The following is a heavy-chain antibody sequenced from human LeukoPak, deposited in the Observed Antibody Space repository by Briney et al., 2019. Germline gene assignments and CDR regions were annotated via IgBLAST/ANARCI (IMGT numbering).Heavy chain of an antibody. J-gene: IGHJ4*02. V-gene: IGHV1-2*02. Sequence: ASVKVSCKVSGYTFTDYYIHWVRQAPGQGLEWMGWINPNSGGTNYAEKFQGRVTMTRGTSISTAYMELSRLRSDDTAVYYCARVSSEPMGATDYWGQGTLVTVSS. D-gene: IGHD1-14*01. CDR1: GYTFTDYY. CDR2: INPNSGGT. CDR3: ARVSSEPMGATDY.